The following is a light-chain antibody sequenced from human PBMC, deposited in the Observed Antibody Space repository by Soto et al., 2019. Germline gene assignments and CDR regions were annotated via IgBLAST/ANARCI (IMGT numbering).Light chain of an antibody. CDR1: SSDIGRYNY. J-gene: IGLJ2*01. CDR2: GVN. Sequence: QSVLTQPASVSGSPGQSITISCTGTSSDIGRYNYVSWYQQHPGNAPRLVISGVNKRPSGISNLFSGSKSGNTASMTISGLQADDEASYYCASYSSTTTLVVFGGGTPLTVL. CDR3: ASYSSTTTLVV. V-gene: IGLV2-14*01.